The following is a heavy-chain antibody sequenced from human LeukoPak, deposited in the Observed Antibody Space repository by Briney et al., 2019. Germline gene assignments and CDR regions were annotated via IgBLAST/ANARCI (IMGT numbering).Heavy chain of an antibody. J-gene: IGHJ3*02. D-gene: IGHD4-17*01. CDR2: IYHSGST. Sequence: SETLSLTCAVSGGSISSSNWWSWVRQPPGKGLEWIGEIYHSGSTNYNPSLKSRVTISVDKSKNQFSLKLSSVTAADTAVYYCARVASLYGDYHGAFDIWGQGTMVTVSS. CDR3: ARVASLYGDYHGAFDI. V-gene: IGHV4-4*02. CDR1: GGSISSSNW.